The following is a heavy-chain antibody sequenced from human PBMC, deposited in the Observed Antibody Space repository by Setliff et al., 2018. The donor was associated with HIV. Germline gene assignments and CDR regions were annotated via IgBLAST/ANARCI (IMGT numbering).Heavy chain of an antibody. Sequence: PSETLSLTCTVSGDSFSGTSYYWGWIRQPPGKGLEWIGSIHFSGSTWYTQSLKSRVTIWVDTSTNQFSLKVNSVTAADTAVYYCVRPSLGIGGGSIFHNWGQGTLVTVSS. CDR3: VRPSLGIGGGSIFHN. CDR2: IHFSGST. J-gene: IGHJ4*02. CDR1: GDSFSGTSYY. V-gene: IGHV4-39*01. D-gene: IGHD3-3*01.